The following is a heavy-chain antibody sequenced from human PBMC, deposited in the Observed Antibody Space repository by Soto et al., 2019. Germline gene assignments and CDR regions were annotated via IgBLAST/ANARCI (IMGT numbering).Heavy chain of an antibody. V-gene: IGHV1-2*04. CDR1: GYTFTGYY. J-gene: IGHJ4*02. D-gene: IGHD2-2*01. CDR2: INPNSGGT. CDR3: ARDLGVVPAANLSWAFDY. Sequence: ASVKVSCKASGYTFTGYYMHWVRQAPGQGLEWMGWINPNSGGTNYAQKFQGWVTMTRDTSISTAYMELSRLRSDDTAVYYCARDLGVVPAANLSWAFDYWGQGTLVTVSS.